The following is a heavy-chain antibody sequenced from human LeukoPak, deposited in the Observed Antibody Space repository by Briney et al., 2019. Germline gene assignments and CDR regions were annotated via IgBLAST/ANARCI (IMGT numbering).Heavy chain of an antibody. V-gene: IGHV1-18*01. CDR1: GYTFTSYG. CDR2: ISAYNGNT. Sequence: ASVKVSCRASGYTFTSYGISWVRQAPGQGLEWMGWISAYNGNTNYAQKVQGRVTMTTDTSTSTAYMELRSLRSDDTAVYYCARDFHYGSGSPLDAYDIWGQGTTVTVSS. CDR3: ARDFHYGSGSPLDAYDI. D-gene: IGHD3-10*01. J-gene: IGHJ3*02.